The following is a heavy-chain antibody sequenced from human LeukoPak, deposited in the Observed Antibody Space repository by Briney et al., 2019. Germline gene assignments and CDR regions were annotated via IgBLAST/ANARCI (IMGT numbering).Heavy chain of an antibody. CDR1: GFTFSSYA. Sequence: QAGGSLRLSCAASGFTFSSYAVSWVRQAPGKGLEWVSAISGSGGSTYYADSVKGRFTISRDNSKNTLYLQLNSLRAEDAAVYYCAKGNSGSYYDWFDPWGQGTLVTVSS. V-gene: IGHV3-23*01. J-gene: IGHJ5*02. D-gene: IGHD1-26*01. CDR2: ISGSGGST. CDR3: AKGNSGSYYDWFDP.